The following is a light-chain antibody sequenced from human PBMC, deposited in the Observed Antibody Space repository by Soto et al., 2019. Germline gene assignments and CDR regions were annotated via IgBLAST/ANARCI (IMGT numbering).Light chain of an antibody. Sequence: QAVVTQPRSVSGSPGQSVTISCTGARSDVGGYNYVSWYQQHAGKGPKLMIYDVTKRPSGVPDRFSASKSGNTASLTISGLQAEDEADYYCCSYAGNYIYVFGTGTKVTVL. CDR1: RSDVGGYNY. J-gene: IGLJ1*01. V-gene: IGLV2-11*01. CDR3: CSYAGNYIYV. CDR2: DVT.